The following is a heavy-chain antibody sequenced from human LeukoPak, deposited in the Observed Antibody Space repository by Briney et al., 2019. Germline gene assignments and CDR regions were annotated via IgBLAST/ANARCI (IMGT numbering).Heavy chain of an antibody. Sequence: SVTVSCKASGGTFSSYAISWVRQAPGQGLEWMGGIIPIFGTANYAQKFQGRVTITADESTSTAYMELSSLRSEDTAVYYCARGPRPNYDILTGYSPVYYYYYGMDVWGQGTTVTVSS. CDR3: ARGPRPNYDILTGYSPVYYYYYGMDV. D-gene: IGHD3-9*01. J-gene: IGHJ6*02. CDR2: IIPIFGTA. CDR1: GGTFSSYA. V-gene: IGHV1-69*13.